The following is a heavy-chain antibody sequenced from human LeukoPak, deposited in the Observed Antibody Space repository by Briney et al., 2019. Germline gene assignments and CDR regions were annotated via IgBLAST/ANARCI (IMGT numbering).Heavy chain of an antibody. Sequence: ASVKVSCKASGGTFSSYAISWVRQAPEQGLEWMGGIIPIFGTANYAQKFQGRVTITTDESTSTAYMELSSLRSEDTAVYYCARDVRGCSYGNTLYNWFDPWGQGTLVTVSS. CDR3: ARDVRGCSYGNTLYNWFDP. V-gene: IGHV1-69*05. CDR1: GGTFSSYA. CDR2: IIPIFGTA. J-gene: IGHJ5*02. D-gene: IGHD5-18*01.